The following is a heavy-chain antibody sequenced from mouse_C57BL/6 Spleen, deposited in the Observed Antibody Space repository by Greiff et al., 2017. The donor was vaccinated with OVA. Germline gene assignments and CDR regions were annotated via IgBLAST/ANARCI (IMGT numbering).Heavy chain of an antibody. J-gene: IGHJ4*01. CDR1: GYAFTNYL. V-gene: IGHV1-54*01. CDR2: INPGSGGT. Sequence: QVQLQQSGAELVRPGTSVKVSCKASGYAFTNYLIEWVKQRPGQGLEWIGVINPGSGGTNYNEKFKGKATLTADKSSSTAYMQLSSLTSEASAVYFCARWEDYDDAMDYWGQGTSVTVSS. D-gene: IGHD2-4*01. CDR3: ARWEDYDDAMDY.